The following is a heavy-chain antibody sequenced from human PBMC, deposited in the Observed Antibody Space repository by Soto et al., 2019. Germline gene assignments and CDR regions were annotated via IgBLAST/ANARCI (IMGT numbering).Heavy chain of an antibody. J-gene: IGHJ4*01. CDR3: TTDSYSSMVVVRFDF. V-gene: IGHV3-15*07. D-gene: IGHD2-15*01. Sequence: NPGGSLRLSCSGSGFPFSNAWINWVRHVPGKGLEWVGRIKSRALGGTTDFDAHIRSRFAITRDDSRKVAYMQMNSLHTEDTVFFYFTTDSYSSMVVVRFDFWGHGSLVTVSS. CDR1: GFPFSNAW. CDR2: IKSRALGGTT.